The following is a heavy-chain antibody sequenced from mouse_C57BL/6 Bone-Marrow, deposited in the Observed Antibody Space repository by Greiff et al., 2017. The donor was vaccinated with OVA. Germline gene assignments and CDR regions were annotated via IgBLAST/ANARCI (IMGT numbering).Heavy chain of an antibody. CDR2: ISSGGSYT. V-gene: IGHV5-6*01. CDR1: GFTFSSYG. CDR3: ARPLGGSY. D-gene: IGHD4-1*01. J-gene: IGHJ3*01. Sequence: EVNLVESGGDLVKPGGSLKLSCAASGFTFSSYGMSWVRQTPDKRLEWVATISSGGSYTYYPDSVKGRFTISRDNAKNTLYLQMSSLKSEDTAMYYCARPLGGSYWGQGTLVTVSA.